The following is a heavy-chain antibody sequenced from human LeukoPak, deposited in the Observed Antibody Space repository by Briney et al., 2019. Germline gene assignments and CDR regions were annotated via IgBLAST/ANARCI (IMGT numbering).Heavy chain of an antibody. CDR3: ASSPQQLWFYY. CDR1: GFTFSSYS. D-gene: IGHD5-18*01. J-gene: IGHJ4*02. Sequence: GGSLRLSCAASGFTFSSYSMNWVRQAPGKGLEWVSSISSSSSYIYYADSVKGRFTISRDNAKNSLYLQMNSLRAEDTAVYYCASSPQQLWFYYWGQGTLVTVSS. V-gene: IGHV3-21*01. CDR2: ISSSSSYI.